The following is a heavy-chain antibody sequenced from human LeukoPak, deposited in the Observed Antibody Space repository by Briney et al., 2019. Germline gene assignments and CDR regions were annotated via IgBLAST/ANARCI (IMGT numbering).Heavy chain of an antibody. CDR1: GFTFSSYS. Sequence: GRSLRLFCAASGFTFSSYSMNWVRQAPGKGMEWVSSISSSSNYIYQADSVKGRFTISRDNGKNSLYLQMNSLRAEDTAVYYCARGLDFENWGQGTLVTVSS. CDR2: ISSSSNYI. CDR3: ARGLDFEN. V-gene: IGHV3-21*01. J-gene: IGHJ4*02.